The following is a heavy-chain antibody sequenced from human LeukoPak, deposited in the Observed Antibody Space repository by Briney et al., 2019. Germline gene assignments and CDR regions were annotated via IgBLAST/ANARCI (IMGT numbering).Heavy chain of an antibody. D-gene: IGHD3-22*01. V-gene: IGHV1-2*02. CDR1: GYTXTDYY. Sequence: ASVKVSCKASGYTXTDYYIHWVRQAPGQGLEWMGWINPNSGGTDYAQKFQGRVTMTRDTSISTAYMELSRLRSDDTAVCYCARSNTSGYYPPTLRFWGQGTLVIVSS. CDR2: INPNSGGT. J-gene: IGHJ4*02. CDR3: ARSNTSGYYPPTLRF.